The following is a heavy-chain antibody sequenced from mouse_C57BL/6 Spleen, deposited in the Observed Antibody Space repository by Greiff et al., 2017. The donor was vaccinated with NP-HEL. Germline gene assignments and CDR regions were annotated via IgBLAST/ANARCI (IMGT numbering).Heavy chain of an antibody. D-gene: IGHD1-1*01. CDR2: IDPSDSET. J-gene: IGHJ2*01. CDR3: ARRAITTVGPLYFDY. Sequence: QVQLKQPGAELVRPGSSVKLSCKASGYTFTSYWMHWVKQRPIQGLEWIGNIDPSDSETHYNQKFKDKATLTVDKSSSTAYMQLSSLTSEDSAVYYCARRAITTVGPLYFDYWGQGTTLTVSS. V-gene: IGHV1-52*01. CDR1: GYTFTSYW.